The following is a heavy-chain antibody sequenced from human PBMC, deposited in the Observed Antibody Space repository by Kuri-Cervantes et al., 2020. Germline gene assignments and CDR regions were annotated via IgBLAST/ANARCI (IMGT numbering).Heavy chain of an antibody. CDR3: AKATYYYDSSGYPLD. V-gene: IGHV3-43*01. D-gene: IGHD3-22*01. J-gene: IGHJ4*02. CDR2: ISWDGGST. Sequence: GESLKISCAASGLTFDDYTMHWVRQAPGKGLEWVSLISWDGGSTYYADSVKGRFTISRDNSKNSLYLQMNSLRTEDTALYYCAKATYYYDSSGYPLDWGQGTLVTVSS. CDR1: GLTFDDYT.